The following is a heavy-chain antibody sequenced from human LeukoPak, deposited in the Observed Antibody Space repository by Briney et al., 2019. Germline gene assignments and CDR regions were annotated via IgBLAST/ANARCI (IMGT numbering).Heavy chain of an antibody. Sequence: PGGSLRLSCVASGFTFSSYGMIWVRQAPGKGLEWVSYISSSGSTMYYADSVKGRFTISRDNAKNSLSLQMNSLRAEDTAVYYCARSPAGANYYLDVWGKGTTVTISS. J-gene: IGHJ6*03. CDR3: ARSPAGANYYLDV. CDR1: GFTFSSYG. V-gene: IGHV3-48*03. D-gene: IGHD1-14*01. CDR2: ISSSGSTM.